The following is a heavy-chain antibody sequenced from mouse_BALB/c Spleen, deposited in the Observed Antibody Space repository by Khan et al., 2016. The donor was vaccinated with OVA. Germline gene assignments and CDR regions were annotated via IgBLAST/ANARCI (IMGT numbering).Heavy chain of an antibody. CDR3: AGGGLPFAY. J-gene: IGHJ3*01. CDR2: IWSGGST. D-gene: IGHD2-13*01. CDR1: GFSLSNYG. V-gene: IGHV2-2*02. Sequence: VQLKESGPGLVQPSQSLSITCTVSGFSLSNYGVHWVRQSPGKGLEWLGVIWSGGSTDFNAAFISRLSISKDNSKSQVFFKMNSLQTNDSAIYYCAGGGLPFAYWGQGTLVTVSA.